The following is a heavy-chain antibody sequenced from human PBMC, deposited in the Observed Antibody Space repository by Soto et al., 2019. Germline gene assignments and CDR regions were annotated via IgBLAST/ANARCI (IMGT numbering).Heavy chain of an antibody. CDR2: IIPIFGTA. CDR1: GGTFSSYA. D-gene: IGHD2-2*01. J-gene: IGHJ3*02. Sequence: QVQLVQSGAEVKKPGSSVKVSCKASGGTFSSYAISWVRQAPGQGLEWMGGIIPIFGTANYAQKFQGRVTITADESTSTAYMELRSLRSEDTAVYYCARYEGVPAAMEGAFDIWGQGTMVTVSS. V-gene: IGHV1-69*12. CDR3: ARYEGVPAAMEGAFDI.